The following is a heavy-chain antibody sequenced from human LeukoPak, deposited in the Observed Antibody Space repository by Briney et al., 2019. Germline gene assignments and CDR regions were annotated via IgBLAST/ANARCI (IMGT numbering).Heavy chain of an antibody. V-gene: IGHV1-2*02. CDR2: INPNSGGT. J-gene: IGHJ5*02. CDR1: GYTFTGYY. CDR3: ARGDIVVVVAGWFDP. D-gene: IGHD2-15*01. Sequence: GASVKVSCKASGYTFTGYYMHWVRQAPGQGLEWMGWINPNSGGTNYAQKFQGRVTMTRDTSISTAYMELSRLRSDDTAVYYCARGDIVVVVAGWFDPWGQGTLVTVSS.